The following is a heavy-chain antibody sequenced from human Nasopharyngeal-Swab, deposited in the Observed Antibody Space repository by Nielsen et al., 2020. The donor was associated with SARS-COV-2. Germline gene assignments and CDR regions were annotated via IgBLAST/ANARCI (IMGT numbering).Heavy chain of an antibody. CDR1: GFTFRSYG. CDR3: AREGRIAAGGRGLDY. D-gene: IGHD6-13*01. CDR2: ISYDGSNK. J-gene: IGHJ4*02. Sequence: LKISCAASGFTFRSYGMHWVRQAPGKGLEWVAVISYDGSNKYYADSVKGRFTISRDNSKNTLYLQMNSLRAEDTAVYYCAREGRIAAGGRGLDYWGQGTLVTVSS. V-gene: IGHV3-30*03.